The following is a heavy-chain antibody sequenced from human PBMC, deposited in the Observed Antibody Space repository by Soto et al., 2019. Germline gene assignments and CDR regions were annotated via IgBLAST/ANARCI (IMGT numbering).Heavy chain of an antibody. D-gene: IGHD4-17*01. Sequence: QVQLVESGGGVVQPGGSLRLSCAASGFTFSYYGMHWVRQAPGKGLEWVAVISYDGSEKYYADSVKGRFTISRDNSNDTLYLQMNSVSAEDTAVYYCAKAYATTALDYWGQGTLVTVSS. CDR2: ISYDGSEK. V-gene: IGHV3-30*18. CDR3: AKAYATTALDY. J-gene: IGHJ4*02. CDR1: GFTFSYYG.